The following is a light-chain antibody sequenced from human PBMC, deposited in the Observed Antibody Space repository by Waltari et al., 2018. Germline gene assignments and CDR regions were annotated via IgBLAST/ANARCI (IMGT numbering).Light chain of an antibody. Sequence: EIVMTQSPATLSLSPGERATLSCRASQSVSSSYLSWYQQKPGQAPRLLIYGASTRATGIPARFSGSGSGTDFTLTISSLQPEDFAVYYCQRDYNLPPITFGQGTRLEIK. V-gene: IGKV3D-7*01. CDR1: QSVSSSY. CDR3: QRDYNLPPIT. J-gene: IGKJ5*01. CDR2: GAS.